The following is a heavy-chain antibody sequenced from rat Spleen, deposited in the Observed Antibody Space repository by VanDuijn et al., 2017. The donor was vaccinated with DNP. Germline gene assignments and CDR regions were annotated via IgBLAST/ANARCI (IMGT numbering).Heavy chain of an antibody. CDR3: ATPMA. V-gene: IGHV5-25*01. CDR2: ISTGGDNT. D-gene: IGHD1-12*02. CDR1: GFTFSKYY. J-gene: IGHJ2*01. Sequence: EVQLVEAGGGLVQPGRSMKLSCVASGFTFSKYYMAWVRQAPTKGLEWVASISTGGDNTYYRDSVKGRFTISRDNTKSTLYLQMDSLTSEDTATYYCATPMAWGQGVMVTVSS.